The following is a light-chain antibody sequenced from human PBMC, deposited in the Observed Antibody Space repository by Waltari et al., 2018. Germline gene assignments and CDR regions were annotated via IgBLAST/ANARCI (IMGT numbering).Light chain of an antibody. CDR2: WAS. V-gene: IGKV4-1*01. CDR3: QQYYSLPWA. J-gene: IGKJ1*01. CDR1: QSVLFNFNNKNY. Sequence: DIVMTQSPDSLAVSLGERATINCKSSQSVLFNFNNKNYLGWYQHKPGRPPKPLIYWASTREAGVPDRFSGSGSGTDFNLTISSLQAEDVAVYYCQQYYSLPWAFGQGTKVEI.